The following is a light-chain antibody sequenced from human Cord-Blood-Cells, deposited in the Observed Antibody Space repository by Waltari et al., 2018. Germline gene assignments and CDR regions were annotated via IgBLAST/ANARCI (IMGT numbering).Light chain of an antibody. Sequence: DIQMTQSPSSLSASVGDRVTITCQASQDISHYLNWYQHKPGQAPKLLIYDSSNVETGVPSRFSGSGSGTDFTCTISSLQPEDIATYYCQQYDNLPLTFGGGTKVEIK. V-gene: IGKV1-33*01. CDR2: DSS. J-gene: IGKJ4*01. CDR3: QQYDNLPLT. CDR1: QDISHY.